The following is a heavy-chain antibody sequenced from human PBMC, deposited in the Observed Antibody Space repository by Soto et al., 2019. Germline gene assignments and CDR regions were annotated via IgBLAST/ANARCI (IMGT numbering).Heavy chain of an antibody. Sequence: LRLSYVASGFTFSRYGMSWVSQAPGKGLEWVANIKQDGSKKYYVDSVKGRFTISRDNANNSVYLQMNSLRDEDTAVYYCARIDCSGSSCYISDYCGQATLVTVS. CDR2: IKQDGSKK. V-gene: IGHV3-7*03. CDR1: GFTFSRYG. D-gene: IGHD2-2*02. CDR3: ARIDCSGSSCYISDY. J-gene: IGHJ4*02.